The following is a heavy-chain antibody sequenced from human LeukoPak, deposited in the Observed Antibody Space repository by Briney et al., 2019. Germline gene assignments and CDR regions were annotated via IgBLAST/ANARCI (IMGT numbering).Heavy chain of an antibody. CDR1: GGSISSYY. CDR2: IYCSGST. D-gene: IGHD1-26*01. Sequence: SETLSLTCTVSGGSISSYYWSWIRQPPGKGLEWIGYIYCSGSTNYNPSLKSRVTISVDTSKNQFSLKLSSVTAADTAVYYCARVEVDRDSGSYTFDYWGQGTLVTISS. V-gene: IGHV4-59*01. J-gene: IGHJ4*02. CDR3: ARVEVDRDSGSYTFDY.